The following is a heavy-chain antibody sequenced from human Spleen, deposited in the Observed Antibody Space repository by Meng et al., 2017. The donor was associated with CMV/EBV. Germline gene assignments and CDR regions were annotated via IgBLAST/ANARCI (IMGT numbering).Heavy chain of an antibody. J-gene: IGHJ4*02. CDR2: IFPGDSNT. CDR1: GYRFTSSW. D-gene: IGHD1-1*01. CDR3: ARHYNWAVDC. Sequence: GGSLRLSCKGFGYRFTSSWMAWVRQMPGKGLEWMGIIFPGDSNTRYSPSFQGQVTISADKSISTAYLQWSSLKASDTAMYYCARHYNWAVDCWGQGTLVTVSS. V-gene: IGHV5-51*01.